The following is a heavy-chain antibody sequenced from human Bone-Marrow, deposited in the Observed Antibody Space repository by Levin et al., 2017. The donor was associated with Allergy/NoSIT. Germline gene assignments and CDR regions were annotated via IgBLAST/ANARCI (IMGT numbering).Heavy chain of an antibody. CDR1: GFTFSDYS. J-gene: IGHJ4*02. Sequence: GGSLRLSCAASGFTFSDYSMNWVRQAPGKGLEWVSSISPNSNYIYYADSLKGRFTISRDNAKSSVFLQMNSLRAEDTALYYCARSGSPDYWGRGTLVTVSS. CDR3: ARSGSPDY. D-gene: IGHD3-22*01. CDR2: ISPNSNYI. V-gene: IGHV3-21*01.